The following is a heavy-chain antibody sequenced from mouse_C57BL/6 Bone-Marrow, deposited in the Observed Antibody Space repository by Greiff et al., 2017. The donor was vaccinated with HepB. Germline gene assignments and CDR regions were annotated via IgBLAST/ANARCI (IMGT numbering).Heavy chain of an antibody. D-gene: IGHD1-1*01. CDR3: ATPFITTVVARAY. CDR1: GYTFTSYG. V-gene: IGHV1-81*01. Sequence: QVQLQQSGAELARPGASVKLSCKASGYTFTSYGISWVKQRTGQGLEWIGEIYPRSGNTYYNEKFKGKATLTADKSSSTAYMELRSLTSEDSAVYVCATPFITTVVARAYWGQGTLVTVSA. J-gene: IGHJ3*01. CDR2: IYPRSGNT.